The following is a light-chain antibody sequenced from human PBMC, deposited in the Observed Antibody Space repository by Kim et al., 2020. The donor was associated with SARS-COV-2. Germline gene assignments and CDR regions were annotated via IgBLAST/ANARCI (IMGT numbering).Light chain of an antibody. CDR1: SSNIGSNY. Sequence: SVLTQPPSASGTPGQRVTISCSGSSSNIGSNYVYWYQQLPGTAPKLLIYRNSQRPSGVPDRFSGSKSGTSASLAISGLRSEDEAEYYCAAWDDSLKAVLFGGGTKVTVL. CDR3: AAWDDSLKAVL. J-gene: IGLJ2*01. CDR2: RNS. V-gene: IGLV1-47*01.